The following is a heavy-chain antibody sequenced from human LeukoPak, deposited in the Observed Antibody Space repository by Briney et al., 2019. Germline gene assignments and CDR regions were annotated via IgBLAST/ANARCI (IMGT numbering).Heavy chain of an antibody. CDR2: ISWNSGSI. D-gene: IGHD5-18*01. V-gene: IGHV3-9*01. J-gene: IGHJ4*02. Sequence: LEWVSGISWNSGSIGYADSVKGRFTISRDNSKNTLYLQMNSLRAEDTAVYYCAKGQYSWDYWGQGTLVTVSS. CDR3: AKGQYSWDY.